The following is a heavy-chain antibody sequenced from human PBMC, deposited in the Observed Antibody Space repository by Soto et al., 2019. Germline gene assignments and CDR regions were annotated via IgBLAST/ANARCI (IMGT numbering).Heavy chain of an antibody. CDR2: ISGTGIDI. Sequence: EVQLVESGGGLVEPGGSLRLSCAASGFDFYYYNMNWVRQAPGRGLEWVSSISGTGIDIHFADSVKGRFVISRDNAKTSLSLQMNSLRPEDTAVYYCARERVVNYTDYYFDYWGHGTLVTVSS. D-gene: IGHD3-16*02. J-gene: IGHJ4*01. CDR1: GFDFYYYN. CDR3: ARERVVNYTDYYFDY. V-gene: IGHV3-21*01.